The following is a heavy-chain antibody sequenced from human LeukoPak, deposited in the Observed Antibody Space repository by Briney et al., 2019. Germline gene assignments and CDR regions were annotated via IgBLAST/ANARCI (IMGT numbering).Heavy chain of an antibody. CDR1: GGTFSSYA. Sequence: GASVTASCTASGGTFSSYAISWVRQAPGQGLEWMGGIIPIFGTANYAQRFQGRVTITADESTSTAYMELSGLRSEDTAVYYCARDLWSIAAAGNWFDPWGQGTLVTVSS. V-gene: IGHV1-69*01. D-gene: IGHD6-13*01. CDR3: ARDLWSIAAAGNWFDP. J-gene: IGHJ5*02. CDR2: IIPIFGTA.